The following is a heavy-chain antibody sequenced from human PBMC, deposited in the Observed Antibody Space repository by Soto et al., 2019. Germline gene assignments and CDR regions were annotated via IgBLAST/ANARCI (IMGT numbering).Heavy chain of an antibody. J-gene: IGHJ5*02. CDR1: GYTFTIYD. CDR3: ARASLQSIAVAGTKKVKFDP. Sequence: GASLKVSCKASGYTFTIYDINWVRQATGQGLEWMGWMNPNSGNTGYAQKFQGRVTMTRNTSISTAYMELSSLRSEDTAVYYCARASLQSIAVAGTKKVKFDPWGQGTLVTVSS. V-gene: IGHV1-8*01. CDR2: MNPNSGNT. D-gene: IGHD6-19*01.